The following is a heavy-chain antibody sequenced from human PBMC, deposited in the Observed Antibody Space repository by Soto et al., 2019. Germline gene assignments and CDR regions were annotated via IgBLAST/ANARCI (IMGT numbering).Heavy chain of an antibody. CDR2: IKEDGSEK. V-gene: IGHV3-7*01. CDR1: GFTFSTYW. D-gene: IGHD4-17*01. CDR3: ARDGSTVTTNYHYAMDV. Sequence: SGGSLRLSCAASGFTFSTYWMSWVRQAPGKGLEWVANIKEDGSEKYYVDSVEGRFTISRDNAKNSLYLQMNSLRAEDTAVYYCARDGSTVTTNYHYAMDVWGQGTTVTVSS. J-gene: IGHJ6*02.